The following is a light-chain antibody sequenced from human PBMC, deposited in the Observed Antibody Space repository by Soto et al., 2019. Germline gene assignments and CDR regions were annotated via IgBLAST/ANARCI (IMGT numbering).Light chain of an antibody. CDR3: GSWDSSLSDYV. Sequence: QSLLPHPRSVSSAPGQKVAISCSGSSSNIGGNSVSWYQQLPGTAPKLLIYDDNKRPSGIPDRFSGSKSGTSATLGITGFQTGDEADYYCGSWDSSLSDYVFGTGTKVTVL. V-gene: IGLV1-51*01. CDR1: SSNIGGNS. J-gene: IGLJ1*01. CDR2: DDN.